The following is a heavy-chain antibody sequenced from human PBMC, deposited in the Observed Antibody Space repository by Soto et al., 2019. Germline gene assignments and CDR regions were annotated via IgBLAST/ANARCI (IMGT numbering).Heavy chain of an antibody. CDR1: GFPFNDYY. CDR3: VRGGGGGLFEH. J-gene: IGHJ4*02. Sequence: QVHLVESGGGLVKPGGSLRLSCATSGFPFNDYYMTWIRQAPGKGLEWLSHISPKSTFRNYADSVKGRFTISRDNTESSLFLQMNSLGVDDTAVYSCVRGGGGGLFEHWGQGVLVTVS. D-gene: IGHD2-21*01. CDR2: ISPKSTFR. V-gene: IGHV3-11*06.